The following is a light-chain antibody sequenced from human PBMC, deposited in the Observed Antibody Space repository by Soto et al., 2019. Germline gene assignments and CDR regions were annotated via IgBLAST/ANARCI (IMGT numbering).Light chain of an antibody. CDR1: SSDVGGYNY. J-gene: IGLJ3*02. Sequence: QSALTQPPSVSGSPGQSVTISCTGTSSDVGGYNYVSWYQQYPGKAPKVIIYDVNKRPSGVPDRFSGSKSGNAASLTVSGLQAEDEADYYCSSYAGTNSWVFGGGTKLTVL. V-gene: IGLV2-8*01. CDR3: SSYAGTNSWV. CDR2: DVN.